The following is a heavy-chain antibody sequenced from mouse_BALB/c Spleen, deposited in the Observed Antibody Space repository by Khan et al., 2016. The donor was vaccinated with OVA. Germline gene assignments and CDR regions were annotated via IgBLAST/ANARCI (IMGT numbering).Heavy chain of an antibody. CDR1: GYSITSDYA. V-gene: IGHV3-2*02. CDR2: ISYSGST. J-gene: IGHJ2*01. CDR3: ANGRLLLRYPDYFDY. Sequence: EVQLQESGPGLLKPSQSLSLTCTVTGYSITSDYAWNWIRQFPGNKLDWMAYISYSGSTTSSPSPRSRISIPRDPSKNQFFLQLNSVTTEDTATYYCANGRLLLRYPDYFDYWGQGTTRTVSS. D-gene: IGHD1-1*01.